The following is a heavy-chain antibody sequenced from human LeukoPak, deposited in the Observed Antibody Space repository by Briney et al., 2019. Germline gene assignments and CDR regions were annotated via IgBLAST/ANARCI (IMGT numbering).Heavy chain of an antibody. CDR3: ARDSPADY. D-gene: IGHD2-2*01. CDR2: ISTSGGTI. Sequence: QPGGSLRLSCAASGFTFSSYKMNWVRQAPGKGLEWVSYISTSGGTIYYADSVKGRFTISRDNAKNSLYLQMNSLRAEDTAVYYCARDSPADYWGQGTLVTVSS. V-gene: IGHV3-48*03. CDR1: GFTFSSYK. J-gene: IGHJ4*02.